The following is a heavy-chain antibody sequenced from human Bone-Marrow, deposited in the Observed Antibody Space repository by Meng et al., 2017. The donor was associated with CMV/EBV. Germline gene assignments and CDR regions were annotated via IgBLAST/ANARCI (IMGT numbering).Heavy chain of an antibody. Sequence: SETLSLTCTVSGGSISSSSYYWGWIRQPPGKGLEWIGSIYYSGSTYYNPSLKSRVTISVDTSKNQLSLKLSSVTAADTAVYYCAFGYCSSTSCPWAFDIWGQGTMVTVSS. CDR3: AFGYCSSTSCPWAFDI. V-gene: IGHV4-39*07. CDR1: GGSISSSSYY. J-gene: IGHJ3*02. CDR2: IYYSGST. D-gene: IGHD2-2*01.